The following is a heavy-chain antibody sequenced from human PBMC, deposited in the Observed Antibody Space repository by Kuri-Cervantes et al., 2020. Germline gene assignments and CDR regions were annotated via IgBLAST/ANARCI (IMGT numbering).Heavy chain of an antibody. D-gene: IGHD3-16*01. CDR3: ARVGGRMQLWPIDS. CDR1: GYIFTDYS. V-gene: IGHV5-51*01. Sequence: GESLKISCKVSGYIFTDYSIGWVRQMPGRGLEWMGIINPGDSGASYSPSVQGQVTMSADKSISGAYLQWSSLRASDTAIYYCARVGGRMQLWPIDSWGPGTLVTVSS. J-gene: IGHJ4*02. CDR2: INPGDSGA.